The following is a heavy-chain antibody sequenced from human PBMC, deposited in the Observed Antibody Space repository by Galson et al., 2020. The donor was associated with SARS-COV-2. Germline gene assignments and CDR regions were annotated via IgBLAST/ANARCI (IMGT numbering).Heavy chain of an antibody. Sequence: GESLKISCAASGFTFNTYAMSWVRQTPGKGLEWVTGISGTGDKALYADSVKGRFTISRDNSKNTLYLEMSSLRVEDTAVYYCAKEKWYSTTWNRGDHWGQGTLVTVSS. D-gene: IGHD1-26*01. CDR3: AKEKWYSTTWNRGDH. V-gene: IGHV3-23*01. J-gene: IGHJ4*02. CDR2: ISGTGDKA. CDR1: GFTFNTYA.